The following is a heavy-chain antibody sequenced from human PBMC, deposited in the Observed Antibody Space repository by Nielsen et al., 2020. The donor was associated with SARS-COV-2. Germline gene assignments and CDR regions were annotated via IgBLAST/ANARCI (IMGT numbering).Heavy chain of an antibody. J-gene: IGHJ4*02. D-gene: IGHD3-3*01. Sequence: WVRQAPGQGLEWMGWINPNSGGTNYAQKFQGWVTMTRDTSISTAYMELSRLRSDDTAVYYCARAPYYDFWSGYPAYGYYFDYWGQGTLVTVSS. V-gene: IGHV1-2*04. CDR3: ARAPYYDFWSGYPAYGYYFDY. CDR2: INPNSGGT.